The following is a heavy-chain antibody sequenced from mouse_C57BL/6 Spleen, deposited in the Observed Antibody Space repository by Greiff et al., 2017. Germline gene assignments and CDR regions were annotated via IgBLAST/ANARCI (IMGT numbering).Heavy chain of an antibody. D-gene: IGHD6-5*01. V-gene: IGHV1-15*01. CDR1: GYTFTDYE. CDR3: TRKEGLRGSYWFAY. Sequence: LQESGAELVRPGASVTLSCKASGYTFTDYEMHWVKQTPVHGLEWIGAIDPETGGTAYNQKFKGKAILTADKSSSTAYMELRSLTSEDSAVYYCTRKEGLRGSYWFAYWGQGTLVTVSA. J-gene: IGHJ3*01. CDR2: IDPETGGT.